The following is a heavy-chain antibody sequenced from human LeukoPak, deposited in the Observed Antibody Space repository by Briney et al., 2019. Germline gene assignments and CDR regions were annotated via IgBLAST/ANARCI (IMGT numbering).Heavy chain of an antibody. D-gene: IGHD1-26*01. CDR3: ARYSGSYTLFDY. Sequence: SETLSLTCIVSGGSISSYYWSWIRQPPGKGLEWIGYIYYSGSTNYNPSLKSRVTISVDTSKNQFSLKLRSVTAADTAVYYCARYSGSYTLFDYWGQGTLVTVSS. CDR2: IYYSGST. CDR1: GGSISSYY. V-gene: IGHV4-59*01. J-gene: IGHJ4*02.